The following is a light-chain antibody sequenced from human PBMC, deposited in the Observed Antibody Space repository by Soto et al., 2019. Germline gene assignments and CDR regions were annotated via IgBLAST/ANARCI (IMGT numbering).Light chain of an antibody. CDR2: DVS. CDR3: SSFTSSSSYV. V-gene: IGLV2-14*03. CDR1: SSDVGSYNS. J-gene: IGLJ1*01. Sequence: QSVLAQPASVSGSPGQSIATSCTGTSSDVGSYNSVSWYQQYPGKAPTLMIHDVSDRPSGVSNRFSGSKSGNTASLTISGLQAEDEAAYYCSSFTSSSSYVFGSGTKVTVL.